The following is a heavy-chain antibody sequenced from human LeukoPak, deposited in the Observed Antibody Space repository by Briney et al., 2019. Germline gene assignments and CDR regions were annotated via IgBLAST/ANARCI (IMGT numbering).Heavy chain of an antibody. V-gene: IGHV3-21*01. CDR2: ISRSSNYI. CDR1: GFTFSSYS. J-gene: IGHJ4*02. D-gene: IGHD5-24*01. Sequence: PGGSLRLSCAASGFTFSSYSMNWVRQAPGKGLEWVSSISRSSNYIYYADSVKGRFTISRDNAKNSLYLQINSLRAEDTSAYYCARGENNYGYYYFDYWGQGTLVTVSS. CDR3: ARGENNYGYYYFDY.